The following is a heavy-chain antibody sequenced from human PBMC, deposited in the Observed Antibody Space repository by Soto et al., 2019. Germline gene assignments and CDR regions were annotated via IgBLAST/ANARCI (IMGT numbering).Heavy chain of an antibody. CDR1: GFTFSTYW. V-gene: IGHV3-7*03. J-gene: IGHJ4*02. Sequence: GGSLRLSCTASGFTFSTYWMSWVRQAPGKGLGWVANIKEDGSEKYYVDSVKGRFSISRDNARSSLYLQMNSLRSEDTAAYYCVRVGRLGGYWGQGTQVTVYS. D-gene: IGHD3-16*01. CDR2: IKEDGSEK. CDR3: VRVGRLGGY.